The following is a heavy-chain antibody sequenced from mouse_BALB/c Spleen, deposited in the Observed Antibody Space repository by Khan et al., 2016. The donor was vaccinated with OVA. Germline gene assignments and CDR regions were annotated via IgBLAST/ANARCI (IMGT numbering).Heavy chain of an antibody. J-gene: IGHJ4*01. CDR2: INPNSGYT. D-gene: IGHD1-1*01. Sequence: QVQLQQSGAELARPGASVKMSCKASGYTFTSNTMHWVKQRPGQGLEWIGYINPNSGYTNYNQNFKDKATLTADKSSSTAYMQLSSLTSEDSAVYYCARRTSVYTMDDWGQGTSVTVSS. V-gene: IGHV1-4*01. CDR1: GYTFTSNT. CDR3: ARRTSVYTMDD.